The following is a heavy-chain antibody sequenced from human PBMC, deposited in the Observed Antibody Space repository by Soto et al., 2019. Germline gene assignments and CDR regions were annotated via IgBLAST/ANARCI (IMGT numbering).Heavy chain of an antibody. CDR3: ARVRYYDFWSGNQEDYFDY. J-gene: IGHJ4*02. V-gene: IGHV1-3*01. CDR2: INAGNGNT. D-gene: IGHD3-3*01. Sequence: ASVKVSCKASGYTFTSYAMHCVCQAPGQRLEWMGWINAGNGNTKYSQKFQGRVTITRDTSASTAYMELSSLRSEDTAVYYCARVRYYDFWSGNQEDYFDYWGQGTLVTVSS. CDR1: GYTFTSYA.